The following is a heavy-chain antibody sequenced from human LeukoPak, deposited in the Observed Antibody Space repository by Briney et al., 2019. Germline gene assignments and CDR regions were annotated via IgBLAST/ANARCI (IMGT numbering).Heavy chain of an antibody. V-gene: IGHV1-46*01. Sequence: ASVKVSCKASGYTFTGYYMHWVRQAPGQGLEWMGIINPSGGSTSYAQKFQGRVTMTRDMSTSTVYMELSSLRSEDTAVYYCAREQMGTQIYYYDSSGYSRGLGYWGQGTLVTVSS. J-gene: IGHJ4*02. D-gene: IGHD3-22*01. CDR1: GYTFTGYY. CDR3: AREQMGTQIYYYDSSGYSRGLGY. CDR2: INPSGGST.